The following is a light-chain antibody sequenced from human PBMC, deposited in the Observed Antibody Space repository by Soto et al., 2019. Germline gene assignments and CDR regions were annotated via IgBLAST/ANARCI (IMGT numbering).Light chain of an antibody. V-gene: IGKV3-20*01. CDR3: QKYGSSPIT. CDR1: QGLVHSDGNTY. Sequence: VVTQSPLSRPVTLGQAASISCRSSQGLVHSDGNTYLAWYQQKTGQAPRIXIYGESSRATGIPDRFSGSGSGTDLTLTISRLEPEDFAVYYCQKYGSSPITFGQGTRLEIK. J-gene: IGKJ5*01. CDR2: GES.